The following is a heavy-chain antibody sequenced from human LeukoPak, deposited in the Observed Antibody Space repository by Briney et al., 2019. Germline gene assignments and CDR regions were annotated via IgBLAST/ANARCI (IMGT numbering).Heavy chain of an antibody. V-gene: IGHV1-3*01. D-gene: IGHD1-26*01. CDR3: ARVWAIVGAPDAFDI. CDR2: INAGNGNT. J-gene: IGHJ3*02. CDR1: GYTFTSYA. Sequence: GASVKVSCKASGYTFTSYAMHWVRQAPGQRLEWMGRINAGNGNTKYSQKFQGRVTITRDTSASTAYMELSSLRSEDTAVYYCARVWAIVGAPDAFDIWGQGTMVTVSS.